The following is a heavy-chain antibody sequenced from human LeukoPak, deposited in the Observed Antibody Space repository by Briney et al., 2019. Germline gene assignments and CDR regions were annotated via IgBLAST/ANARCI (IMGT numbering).Heavy chain of an antibody. CDR1: GFTFSDYY. J-gene: IGHJ4*02. Sequence: GGSLRLSCAVSGFTFSDYYMSWICQAPGKGLEWVSYISGSGNTVYYADSVRGRFTVSRDNAKNSLYLQMNSLRADDTAVFYCAGGSGSYRNDYWGQGTLVTVSS. D-gene: IGHD1-26*01. V-gene: IGHV3-11*04. CDR2: ISGSGNTV. CDR3: AGGSGSYRNDY.